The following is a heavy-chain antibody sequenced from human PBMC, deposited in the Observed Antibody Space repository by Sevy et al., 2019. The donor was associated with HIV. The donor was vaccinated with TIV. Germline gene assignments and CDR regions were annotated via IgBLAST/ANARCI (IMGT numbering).Heavy chain of an antibody. CDR1: GYRFSSYW. V-gene: IGHV5-51*01. J-gene: IGHJ4*02. Sequence: GESLKISCRASGYRFSSYWIAWVRQVPGKGLEWMGIIYPDDSDIRYSPSLQAQVTISVDKSISTAYLQWSSLEASDTAMYFCARRFYDSTGYPQYFFDYWGQGTLVTVSS. CDR2: IYPDDSDI. CDR3: ARRFYDSTGYPQYFFDY. D-gene: IGHD3-22*01.